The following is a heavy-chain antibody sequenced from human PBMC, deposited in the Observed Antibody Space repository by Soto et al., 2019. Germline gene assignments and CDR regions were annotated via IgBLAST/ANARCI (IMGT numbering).Heavy chain of an antibody. V-gene: IGHV5-10-1*01. Sequence: PGESLKISCKGSGYSFTSYWISWARQMPGKGLEWVGRIDPSDSYTNYSPSFQGHVTISADKSISTAYLQWSSLKASDTAMYYCASTFMAARGGDVFDMGGKGKMFTVPS. CDR3: ASTFMAARGGDVFDM. CDR1: GYSFTSYW. CDR2: IDPSDSYT. D-gene: IGHD6-6*01. J-gene: IGHJ3*02.